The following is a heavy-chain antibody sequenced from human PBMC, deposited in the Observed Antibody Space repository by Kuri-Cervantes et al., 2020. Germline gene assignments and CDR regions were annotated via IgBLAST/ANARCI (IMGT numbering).Heavy chain of an antibody. J-gene: IGHJ4*02. CDR2: MNPNSGNT. V-gene: IGHV1-8*02. Sequence: ASVKVSCKASGYTFTSYDINWVRQATGQGLEWMGWMNPNSGNTGYVQKFQGRVTMTRNTSISTAYMELSSLRSEDTAVYYCAVNEVDTAMVVLWGQGTLVTVSS. CDR1: GYTFTSYD. D-gene: IGHD5-18*01. CDR3: AVNEVDTAMVVL.